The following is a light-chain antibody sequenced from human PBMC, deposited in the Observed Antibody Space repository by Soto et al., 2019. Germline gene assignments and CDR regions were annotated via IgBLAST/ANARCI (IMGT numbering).Light chain of an antibody. CDR1: QSINSW. Sequence: DIQMTQSPSTLSASVGDRVTITCRASQSINSWLAWYQQKPGKAPKLLIYKASSLESGVPSRFSSSGSETEFTLTISSLQPDDFATYYCQQHNSYPLTFGGGTKVEIK. CDR3: QQHNSYPLT. CDR2: KAS. V-gene: IGKV1-5*03. J-gene: IGKJ4*01.